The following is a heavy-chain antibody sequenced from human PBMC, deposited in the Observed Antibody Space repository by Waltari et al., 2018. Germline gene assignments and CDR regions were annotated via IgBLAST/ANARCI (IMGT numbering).Heavy chain of an antibody. J-gene: IGHJ4*02. Sequence: QVQLVQSGAEVKKPGASVKVSCKASGYTFTSYDINWVRQATGQGLEWMGGIIPIFGTANYAQKFQGRVTITADESTSTAYMELSSLRSEDTAVYYCARIYSGYDYDYWGQGTLVTVSS. CDR3: ARIYSGYDYDY. V-gene: IGHV1-69*01. CDR1: GYTFTSYD. CDR2: IIPIFGTA. D-gene: IGHD5-12*01.